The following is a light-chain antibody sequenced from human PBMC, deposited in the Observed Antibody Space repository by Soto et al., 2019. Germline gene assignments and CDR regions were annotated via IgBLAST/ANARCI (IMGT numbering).Light chain of an antibody. J-gene: IGKJ3*01. Sequence: DIQMTQSPSSLSASVGDRVTITCRASQGIGNYLAWYQQKPGKVPNLLIYAASTLQSGIPSRFSGSGSGTDFTLTISTPQPEDVDTYSSQGYNSALVFTFGPGTNVAIK. V-gene: IGKV1-27*01. CDR3: QGYNSALVFT. CDR2: AAS. CDR1: QGIGNY.